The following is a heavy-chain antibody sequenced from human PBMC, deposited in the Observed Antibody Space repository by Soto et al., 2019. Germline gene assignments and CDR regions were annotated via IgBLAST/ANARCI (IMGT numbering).Heavy chain of an antibody. CDR1: GFTFSSYA. V-gene: IGHV3-23*01. J-gene: IGHJ6*02. D-gene: IGHD4-17*01. Sequence: GGSLRLSCAASGFTFSSYAMSWVRQAPGKGLEWVSAISGSGGSTYYADSVKGRFTISRDNSKNTLYLQMNSLRAEDTAVYYCAKDIRMTTVPYYYYYYGMDVWGQGTTVTVSS. CDR2: ISGSGGST. CDR3: AKDIRMTTVPYYYYYYGMDV.